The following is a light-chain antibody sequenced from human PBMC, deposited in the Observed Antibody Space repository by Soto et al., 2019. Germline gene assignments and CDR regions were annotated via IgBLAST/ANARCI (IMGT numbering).Light chain of an antibody. V-gene: IGKV3-11*01. CDR1: QSVSSY. Sequence: ETVLTQSPATLSLSPGERATLSCRASQSVSSYLAWYQQKPGQAPRLLIYDASNRATGIPARFSGSGSGTDFTLTISSLEPEDFAVYYCQQRSNWLWTFGQGTKVDIK. CDR3: QQRSNWLWT. CDR2: DAS. J-gene: IGKJ1*01.